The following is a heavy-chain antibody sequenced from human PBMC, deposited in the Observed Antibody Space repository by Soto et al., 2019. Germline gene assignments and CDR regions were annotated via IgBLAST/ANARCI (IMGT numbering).Heavy chain of an antibody. V-gene: IGHV4-59*01. CDR1: GTSISSYY. J-gene: IGHJ4*02. CDR3: ARYNSYAIDY. D-gene: IGHD2-8*01. Sequence: VQLQESGPGLVKPSETLSLTCTVSGTSISSYYWSWIRQPPGKGLEWIANIHYSGTTNYNPSLAIRVTLSGDTSKNQFSRKMTSVTAADRAMYFCARYNSYAIDYWGRGTLVNVAS. CDR2: IHYSGTT.